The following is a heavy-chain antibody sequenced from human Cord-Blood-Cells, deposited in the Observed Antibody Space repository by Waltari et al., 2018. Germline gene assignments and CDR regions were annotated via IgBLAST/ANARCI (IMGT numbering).Heavy chain of an antibody. Sequence: QVQLQESGPGLVKPSETLSLTRTVPGGSISSYYWSWIRQPPGKGLEWIGYIYYSGSTNYNPSLKSRVTISVDTSKNQFSLKLSSVTAADTAVYYCARLIAAAGTDWFDPWGQGTLVTVSS. V-gene: IGHV4-59*01. CDR1: GGSISSYY. J-gene: IGHJ5*02. D-gene: IGHD6-13*01. CDR3: ARLIAAAGTDWFDP. CDR2: IYYSGST.